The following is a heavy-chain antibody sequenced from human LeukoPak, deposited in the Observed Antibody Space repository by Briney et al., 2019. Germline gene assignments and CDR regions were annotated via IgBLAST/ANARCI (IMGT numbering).Heavy chain of an antibody. CDR2: INPSGGST. CDR1: GYTFTSYY. V-gene: IGHV1-46*01. CDR3: ASDATTVVTQT. D-gene: IGHD4-23*01. J-gene: IGHJ4*02. Sequence: ASVKVSCKASGYTFTSYYMHWVRQAPGQGLEWMGIINPSGGSTSYAQKFQGRVTMTRDMSTSTVYMELSSLRSEDTAVYYCASDATTVVTQTWGQGTLVTVSS.